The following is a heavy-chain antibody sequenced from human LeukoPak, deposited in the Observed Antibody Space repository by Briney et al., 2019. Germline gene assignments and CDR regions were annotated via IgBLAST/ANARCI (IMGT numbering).Heavy chain of an antibody. CDR1: GFTFSNHW. J-gene: IGHJ4*02. V-gene: IGHV3-7*01. CDR2: IKKDGSEK. Sequence: GGSLRLSCAASGFTFSNHWMSWVRQAPGKGPEWVADIKKDGSEKNQVDSVTISRDNAKNSLYLQMNSLRAEDTAVYYCARGPPYGSRSDYLDYWGQGTLVTVSS. D-gene: IGHD3-10*01. CDR3: ARGPPYGSRSDYLDY.